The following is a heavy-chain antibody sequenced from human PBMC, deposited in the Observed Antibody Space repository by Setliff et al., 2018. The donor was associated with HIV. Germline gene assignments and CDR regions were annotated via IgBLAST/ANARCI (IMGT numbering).Heavy chain of an antibody. CDR1: GFTFSTYW. CDR2: IKQDGSEE. D-gene: IGHD3-22*01. J-gene: IGHJ4*02. Sequence: PGGSLRLSCAASGFTFSTYWMIWVRQAPGKGLEWVAKIKQDGSEEYYVDSVKGRFTISRDNAKNSVYLQMNSLRAEDTAVYYCARETMYDSRGYLSHYFDYWGQGTPVTVSS. CDR3: ARETMYDSRGYLSHYFDY. V-gene: IGHV3-7*01.